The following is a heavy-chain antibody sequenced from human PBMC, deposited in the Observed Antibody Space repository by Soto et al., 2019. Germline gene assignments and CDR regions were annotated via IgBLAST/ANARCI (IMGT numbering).Heavy chain of an antibody. CDR3: ASQTTPREYYYGMDV. V-gene: IGHV4-59*08. J-gene: IGHJ6*02. D-gene: IGHD4-17*01. CDR1: GGSISSYY. Sequence: ETLSLTCTVSGGSISSYYWSWIRQPPGKGLEWIGYIYYSGSTNYNPSLKSRVTISVDTSKNQFSLKLSSVTAADTAVYYCASQTTPREYYYGMDVWGQGTTVTVSS. CDR2: IYYSGST.